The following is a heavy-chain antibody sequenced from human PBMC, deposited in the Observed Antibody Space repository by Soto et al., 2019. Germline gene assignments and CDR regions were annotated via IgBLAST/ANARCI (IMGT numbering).Heavy chain of an antibody. CDR1: GGSFSGYY. CDR3: ARQYCSSTRCYQYFDY. D-gene: IGHD2-2*01. J-gene: IGHJ4*02. CDR2: INHSGST. Sequence: SETLSLTCAVYGGSFSGYYWSWIRQPPGKGLEWIGEINHSGSTNYNPSLKSRVTISVDTSKNQFSLKLSSVTAADTAVYYCARQYCSSTRCYQYFDYGGQGTLVTVS. V-gene: IGHV4-34*01.